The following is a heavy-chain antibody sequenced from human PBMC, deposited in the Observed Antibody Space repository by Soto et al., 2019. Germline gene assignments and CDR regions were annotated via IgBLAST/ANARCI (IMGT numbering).Heavy chain of an antibody. Sequence: EVQLVESGGGLVQPGGSLRLSCAASGFTFSSYWMHWVRQAPGKGLVWVSRINSDGSSTSYADSVKGRLTISRDNVKNTLYLQMNSLRAEDTAVYYCVRTSLVVAAATREDYWGQGTLVTVSS. J-gene: IGHJ4*02. CDR2: INSDGSST. CDR3: VRTSLVVAAATREDY. CDR1: GFTFSSYW. V-gene: IGHV3-74*01. D-gene: IGHD2-15*01.